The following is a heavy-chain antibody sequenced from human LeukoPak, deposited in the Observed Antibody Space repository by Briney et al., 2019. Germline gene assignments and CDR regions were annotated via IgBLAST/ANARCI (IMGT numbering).Heavy chain of an antibody. CDR1: GFTFDDYA. V-gene: IGHV3-43*02. CDR3: ARPAAAGLDY. CDR2: ISGDGGST. Sequence: GGSLRLSCTASGFTFDDYAMHWVRQAPWKGLEWVSLISGDGGSTYYADSVKGRFTISRDNSKNSLYLQMNSLRTEDTALYYCARPAAAGLDYWGQGTLVTVSS. J-gene: IGHJ4*02. D-gene: IGHD6-13*01.